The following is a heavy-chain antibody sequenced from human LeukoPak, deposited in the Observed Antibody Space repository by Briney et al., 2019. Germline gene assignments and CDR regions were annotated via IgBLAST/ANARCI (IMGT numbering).Heavy chain of an antibody. D-gene: IGHD1-1*01. CDR2: IYYSGST. CDR3: ARGDNWNDFDY. V-gene: IGHV4-59*01. CDR1: GGSINSYY. J-gene: IGHJ4*02. Sequence: KPSETLSLSCTVSGGSINSYYWSWIRQPPGKGLEWIGYIYYSGSTNYNPSLKSRVTISVDTSKNQFSLKLSSVTAADTAVYYCARGDNWNDFDYWGQGTLVTVSS.